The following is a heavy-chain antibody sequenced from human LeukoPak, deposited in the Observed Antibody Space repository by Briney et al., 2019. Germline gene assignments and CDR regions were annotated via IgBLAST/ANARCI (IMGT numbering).Heavy chain of an antibody. J-gene: IGHJ3*02. CDR2: ISWNSGSI. CDR1: GFTFDDYA. Sequence: GGSLRLSCAASGFTFDDYAMHWVRQAPGKGLEWVSGISWNSGSIGYADSVKGRFTISRDNAKNSLYLQMNSLRAEDTALYYCAKGIAAAALDAFDIWGQGTMVTVSS. CDR3: AKGIAAAALDAFDI. V-gene: IGHV3-9*01. D-gene: IGHD6-13*01.